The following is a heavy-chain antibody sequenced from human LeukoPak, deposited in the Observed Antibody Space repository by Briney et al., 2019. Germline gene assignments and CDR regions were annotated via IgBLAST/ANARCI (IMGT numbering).Heavy chain of an antibody. V-gene: IGHV3-48*03. CDR3: AKVAHYYYGSETYYFFEH. Sequence: GGSLRLSCAASGFTFSSYEMNWVRQAPGKGLEWVSYISSSGSTIYYADSVKGRFTISRDNAKNSLYLQMNSLRVEDTAVYYCAKVAHYYYGSETYYFFEHWGQGTPVTASS. J-gene: IGHJ4*02. CDR1: GFTFSSYE. CDR2: ISSSGSTI. D-gene: IGHD3-10*01.